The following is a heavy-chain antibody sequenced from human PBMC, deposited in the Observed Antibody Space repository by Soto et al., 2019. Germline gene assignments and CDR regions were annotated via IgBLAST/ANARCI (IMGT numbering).Heavy chain of an antibody. Sequence: VQLQQSGPGLVKPSQTLSLTCAISGDSVSSNRAAWGWIRQSPSRGLEWLGRTYYRSRWYTDYADSVKSRITINPDTYRNQFSLQLNSVTPEDTAVYYCAREDSAATNDAFDKWGPGTMVTVSS. CDR1: GDSVSSNRAA. CDR2: TYYRSRWYT. J-gene: IGHJ3*02. V-gene: IGHV6-1*01. CDR3: AREDSAATNDAFDK. D-gene: IGHD3-10*01.